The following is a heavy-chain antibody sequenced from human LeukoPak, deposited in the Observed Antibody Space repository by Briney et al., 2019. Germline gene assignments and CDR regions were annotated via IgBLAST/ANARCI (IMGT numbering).Heavy chain of an antibody. D-gene: IGHD6-13*01. CDR1: GFTFSSYS. V-gene: IGHV3-21*01. Sequence: PGGSLRLSCAASGFTFSSYSMNWVRQAPGKGLEWVSSISSSSSYIYYADSVKGRFTISRDNAKNSLYLQMNSLRAEDTAVYYCARDLAARGYFDYWGQGTLVTVSS. CDR2: ISSSSSYI. J-gene: IGHJ4*02. CDR3: ARDLAARGYFDY.